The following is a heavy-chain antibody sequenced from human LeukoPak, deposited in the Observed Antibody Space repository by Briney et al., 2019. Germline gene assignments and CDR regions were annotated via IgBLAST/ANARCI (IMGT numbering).Heavy chain of an antibody. D-gene: IGHD3-22*01. CDR2: IIPIFGTA. CDR1: GGTFSSYA. Sequence: SVKVSCKASGGTFSSYAISWGRQAPGQGLEWMGRIIPIFGTANYAQKFQGSVTIITDESTRTAYLELGSLGSECTAVYYCAREASAMIVVAYYFDYWGQGTLVTVSS. J-gene: IGHJ4*02. V-gene: IGHV1-69*05. CDR3: AREASAMIVVAYYFDY.